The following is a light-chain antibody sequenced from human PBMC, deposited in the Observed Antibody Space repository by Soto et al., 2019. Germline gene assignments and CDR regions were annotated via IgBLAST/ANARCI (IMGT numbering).Light chain of an antibody. CDR3: QTWGTGNVV. CDR1: SGQSSYA. CDR2: LNSDGSH. Sequence: QLVLTQSPSASASLGASVKLTCTLSSGQSSYAIAWHQLQPEKGPRYLMKLNSDGSHSKGDGIPDRFSGSSSGAERYLTISSLQSEDEADYYCQTWGTGNVVFGGGTKLTVL. V-gene: IGLV4-69*01. J-gene: IGLJ2*01.